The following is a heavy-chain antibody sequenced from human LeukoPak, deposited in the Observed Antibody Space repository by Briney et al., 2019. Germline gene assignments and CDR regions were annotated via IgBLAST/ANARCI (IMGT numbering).Heavy chain of an antibody. CDR3: ASWIQLWDDAFDI. CDR1: GGSFSGYY. D-gene: IGHD5-18*01. CDR2: INHSGST. V-gene: IGHV4-34*01. J-gene: IGHJ3*02. Sequence: ASETLSLTCAVYGGSFSGYYWSWIRQPPGKGLEWIGEINHSGSTNYNPPLKSRVTISVDTSKNQFSLKLSSVTAADTAVYYCASWIQLWDDAFDIWGQGTMVTVSS.